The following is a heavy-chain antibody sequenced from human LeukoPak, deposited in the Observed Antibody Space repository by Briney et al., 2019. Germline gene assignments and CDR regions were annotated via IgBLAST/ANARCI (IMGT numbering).Heavy chain of an antibody. V-gene: IGHV4-34*01. J-gene: IGHJ5*02. Sequence: SETLSLTCAVYGGSFSGYYWSWIRQPPGKGLEWIGEINHSGSTNYNPSLKSRVTISVDTSKNQFSLKLSSVTAADTAVYYCARARGIAPTLNWFDPWGQGTLVTLSS. CDR1: GGSFSGYY. CDR2: INHSGST. CDR3: ARARGIAPTLNWFDP. D-gene: IGHD6-13*01.